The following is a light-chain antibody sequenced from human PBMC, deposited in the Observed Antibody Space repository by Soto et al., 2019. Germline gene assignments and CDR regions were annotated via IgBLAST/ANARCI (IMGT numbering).Light chain of an antibody. V-gene: IGLV2-23*02. J-gene: IGLJ3*02. CDR2: EVS. CDR3: CSYAGNSGV. Sequence: QSALTQPASVSGSPGQSITISCSGTSSDVGNYNLVSWYQHSPGKAPKLMIFEVSERPSGVSNHFSGSKSGNTASLTISGLQAEDEADYYCCSYAGNSGVFGGGTKLTVL. CDR1: SSDVGNYNL.